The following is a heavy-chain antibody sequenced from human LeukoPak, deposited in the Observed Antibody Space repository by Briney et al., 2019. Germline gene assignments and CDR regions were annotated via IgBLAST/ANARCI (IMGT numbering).Heavy chain of an antibody. J-gene: IGHJ4*02. Sequence: GGSLRLSCTASGFTFDNYAMIWVRQAPGKGLEWVSVISGSGDGTYSADSVRGRFTISRDNSKNTLYLEMSSLRVEDTAVYYCARESESSSWNNWGQGTLVTVSS. CDR1: GFTFDNYA. D-gene: IGHD6-13*01. CDR2: ISGSGDGT. CDR3: ARESESSSWNN. V-gene: IGHV3-23*01.